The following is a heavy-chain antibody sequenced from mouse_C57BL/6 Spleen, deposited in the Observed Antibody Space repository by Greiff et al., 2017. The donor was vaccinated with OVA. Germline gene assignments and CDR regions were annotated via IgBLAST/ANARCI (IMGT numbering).Heavy chain of an antibody. V-gene: IGHV1-69*01. D-gene: IGHD1-1*01. CDR1: GYTFTSYW. CDR2: IDPSDSYT. Sequence: QVQLQQPGAELVMPGASVKLSCKASGYTFTSYWMHWVKQRPGQGLEWIGEIDPSDSYTNYNQKFKGKSTLTVDKSSSTAYMQLSSLTSEDAAVYYCASWGYYGSSPWFAYWGQGTLVTVSA. CDR3: ASWGYYGSSPWFAY. J-gene: IGHJ3*01.